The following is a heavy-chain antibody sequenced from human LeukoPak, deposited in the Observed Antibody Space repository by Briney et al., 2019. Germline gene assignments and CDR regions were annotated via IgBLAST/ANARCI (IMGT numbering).Heavy chain of an antibody. CDR1: GGTFSSYA. D-gene: IGHD6-6*01. J-gene: IGHJ4*02. CDR3: ASSSIAALIAAWTMDY. V-gene: IGHV1-69*05. CDR2: IIPIFGTA. Sequence: GASVKVSCKASGGTFSSYAISWVRQAPGQGLEWMGGIIPIFGTANYAQKFQGRVTITTDESTSTAYMELSSLRSEDTAVYYCASSSIAALIAAWTMDYWGQGTLVTVSS.